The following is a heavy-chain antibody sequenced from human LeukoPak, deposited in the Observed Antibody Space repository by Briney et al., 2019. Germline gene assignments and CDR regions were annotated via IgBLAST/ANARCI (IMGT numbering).Heavy chain of an antibody. CDR3: AKCDSGFNAFEI. D-gene: IGHD4-17*01. V-gene: IGHV4-59*08. J-gene: IGHJ3*02. CDR2: VFHSGES. Sequence: PSETLSPTCTVSGASITSYYWNWIRQPPGKGLEWIGYVFHSGESNYNPPLKSRVTMSVDTSKNQFSLRLSSVTAADTAVYFCAKCDSGFNAFEIWGQGSMVTVSS. CDR1: GASITSYY.